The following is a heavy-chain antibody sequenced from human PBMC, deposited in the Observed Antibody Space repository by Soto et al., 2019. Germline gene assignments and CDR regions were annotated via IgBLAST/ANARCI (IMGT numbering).Heavy chain of an antibody. Sequence: SETLSLTCTVSGGSVSSSSYYWAWIRQPPGKGLEWIGNIYYSGSTYYNPSLKSRLTISVDTSKTQFSLKLSSVTAADTAVYFCARASEYYYYSSSKDYFDYWRQGTLVTVS. CDR2: IYYSGST. V-gene: IGHV4-39*07. CDR3: ARASEYYYYSSSKDYFDY. J-gene: IGHJ4*02. CDR1: GGSVSSSSYY. D-gene: IGHD3-22*01.